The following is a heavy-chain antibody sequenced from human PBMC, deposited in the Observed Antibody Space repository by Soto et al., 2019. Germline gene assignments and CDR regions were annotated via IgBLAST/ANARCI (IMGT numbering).Heavy chain of an antibody. CDR3: ARLQYTVVTPIAM. D-gene: IGHD2-21*02. J-gene: IGHJ3*02. CDR2: IHNSGNT. V-gene: IGHV4-59*01. CDR1: SGSIRTSY. Sequence: QVQLQESGPGLVKPSETLSLTCTVPSGSIRTSYWTWIRQFPGKRLEWIAHIHNSGNTNSNPSLKSRVTMSMDTSKNQISLRLTSVTAAYTAMYYCARLQYTVVTPIAMWGQGTMVPASS.